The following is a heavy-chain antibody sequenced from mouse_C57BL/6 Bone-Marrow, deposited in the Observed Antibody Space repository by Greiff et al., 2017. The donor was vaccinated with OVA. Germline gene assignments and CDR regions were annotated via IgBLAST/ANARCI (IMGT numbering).Heavy chain of an antibody. CDR3: ARDTTVVAKGFAY. J-gene: IGHJ3*01. CDR2: ISDGGSYT. D-gene: IGHD1-1*01. CDR1: GFTFSSYA. Sequence: DVKLVESGGGLVKPGGSLKLSCAASGFTFSSYAMSWVRQTPEKRLEWVATISDGGSYTYYPDNVKGRFTISRDYAKNNLYLQMSHLKSEDTAMYYCARDTTVVAKGFAYWGQGTLVTVSA. V-gene: IGHV5-4*01.